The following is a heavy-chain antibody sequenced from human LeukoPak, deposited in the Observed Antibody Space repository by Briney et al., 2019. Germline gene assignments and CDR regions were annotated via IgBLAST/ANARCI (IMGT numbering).Heavy chain of an antibody. CDR1: GFTFDDYA. CDR3: AKGESIAAAGTHRFDY. CDR2: ISWNSGSI. V-gene: IGHV3-9*01. J-gene: IGHJ4*02. Sequence: GGSLRLSCAASGFTFDDYAMHWVRQAPGKGLEWVSGISWNSGSIGYADSVKGRFTISRDNAKNSLYLQMNSLRAEDTALYYCAKGESIAAAGTHRFDYWGQGTLVTVSS. D-gene: IGHD6-13*01.